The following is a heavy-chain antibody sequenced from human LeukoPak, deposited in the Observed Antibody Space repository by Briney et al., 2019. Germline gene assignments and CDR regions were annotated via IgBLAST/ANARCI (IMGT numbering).Heavy chain of an antibody. Sequence: ASVKVSCKASGGTFSSYAISWVRRAPGQGLEWMGRIIPILGIANYAQKFQGRVTITADKSTSTAYMELSSLRSEDTAVYYCARDKGLIVVVPAAVWGQGTTVTVSS. V-gene: IGHV1-69*04. CDR3: ARDKGLIVVVPAAV. CDR1: GGTFSSYA. D-gene: IGHD2-2*01. J-gene: IGHJ6*02. CDR2: IIPILGIA.